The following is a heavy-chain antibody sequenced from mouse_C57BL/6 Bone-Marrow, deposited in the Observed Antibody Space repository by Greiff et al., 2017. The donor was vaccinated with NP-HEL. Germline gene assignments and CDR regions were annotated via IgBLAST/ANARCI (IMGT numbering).Heavy chain of an antibody. CDR2: IWRDGGT. V-gene: IGHV2-3*01. CDR1: GFSLTSYG. J-gene: IGHJ4*01. Sequence: QVHVKQSGPGLVAPSQCLSITCTVSGFSLTSYGVSWVRQPPGKGLEWLGVIWRDGGTNYHSALIYSLGISTDNSKCQVFLKLNRLHTNDTAKYSCAKYCSYASSDEMDYWGQGTSVTVSS. CDR3: AKYCSYASSDEMDY. D-gene: IGHD1-1*01.